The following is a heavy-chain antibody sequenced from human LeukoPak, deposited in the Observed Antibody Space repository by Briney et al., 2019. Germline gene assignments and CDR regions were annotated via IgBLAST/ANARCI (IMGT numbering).Heavy chain of an antibody. CDR1: GGSISSYY. J-gene: IGHJ5*02. CDR3: ARYQKYSSGSNRFDP. D-gene: IGHD6-19*01. Sequence: SETLSLTCTVSGGSISSYYWSWIRQPAGKGLEWIGRIYTSGSTNYKPSLKSRVTMSVDTSKNQFSLKLSSVTAADTAVYYCARYQKYSSGSNRFDPWGQGTLVTVSS. CDR2: IYTSGST. V-gene: IGHV4-4*07.